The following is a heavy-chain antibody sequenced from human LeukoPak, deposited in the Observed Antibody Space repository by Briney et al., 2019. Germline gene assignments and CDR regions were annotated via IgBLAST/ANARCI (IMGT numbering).Heavy chain of an antibody. CDR2: ISGSGGST. CDR1: GSTFSTYA. V-gene: IGHV3-23*01. Sequence: PGGSLRLSCVASGSTFSTYAMNWVRQAPGKRLEWVSAISGSGGSTSYVDSMKGRFTISRDNSKNTLYLQMNSLRAEDTAVYYCAKECGRHYEGRAFDIWGQGTMVTVSS. D-gene: IGHD3-22*01. CDR3: AKECGRHYEGRAFDI. J-gene: IGHJ3*02.